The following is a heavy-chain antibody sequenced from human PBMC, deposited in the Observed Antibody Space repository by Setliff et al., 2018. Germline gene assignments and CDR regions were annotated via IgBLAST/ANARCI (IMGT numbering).Heavy chain of an antibody. CDR2: IFHSGST. CDR3: ARVADGSGSFYLGSDY. Sequence: PSETLSLTCTVSGDSISSGSYYWNWIRQHPEKGLEWLGYIFHSGSTHYNSSLKSRITISIDTSKNHFSLELNSVTAADSAVYYCARVADGSGSFYLGSDYWGQGILVTVSS. V-gene: IGHV4-31*03. D-gene: IGHD3-10*01. J-gene: IGHJ4*02. CDR1: GDSISSGSYY.